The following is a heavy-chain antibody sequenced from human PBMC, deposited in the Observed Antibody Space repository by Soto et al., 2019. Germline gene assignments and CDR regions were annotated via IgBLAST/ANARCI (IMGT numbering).Heavy chain of an antibody. J-gene: IGHJ6*02. V-gene: IGHV4-59*01. CDR3: ERVNYYGSGSYYPYYYYGMDV. D-gene: IGHD3-10*01. CDR2: IYYSGST. Sequence: SETLSLTCTVSGGSISSYYWSWIRQPPGKGLEWIGYIYYSGSTNYNPSLKSRVTISVDTSKNQFSLKLSSVTAADTAVYYCERVNYYGSGSYYPYYYYGMDVWGQGTTVTVSS. CDR1: GGSISSYY.